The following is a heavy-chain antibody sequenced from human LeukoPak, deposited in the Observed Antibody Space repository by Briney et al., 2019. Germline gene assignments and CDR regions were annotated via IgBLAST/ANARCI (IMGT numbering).Heavy chain of an antibody. CDR2: IYTSGST. D-gene: IGHD1-14*01. Sequence: SETLSLTCTVSGGSFSNYYWSWIRQPAGKGLEWIGRIYTSGSTNYNPSVKSRVAMSVDTSNNQFSLKLTSVTAADTAVYYCARQPPQYYGMDVWGQGTTVTVSS. CDR1: GGSFSNYY. J-gene: IGHJ6*02. CDR3: ARQPPQYYGMDV. V-gene: IGHV4-4*07.